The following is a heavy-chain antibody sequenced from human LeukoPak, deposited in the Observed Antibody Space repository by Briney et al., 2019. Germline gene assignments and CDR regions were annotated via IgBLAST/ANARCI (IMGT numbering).Heavy chain of an antibody. CDR1: GFTFSSYE. J-gene: IGHJ4*02. Sequence: GGSLRLSCAASGFTFSSYEMNWVRQAPGKGLEWVSYISSSGSTRYYADSVKGRFTISRDNAKNSLYLQMSSLRAEDTAFYYCARNMGSGYYFAEGYWGQGILVTVSS. D-gene: IGHD3-22*01. CDR3: ARNMGSGYYFAEGY. V-gene: IGHV3-48*03. CDR2: ISSSGSTR.